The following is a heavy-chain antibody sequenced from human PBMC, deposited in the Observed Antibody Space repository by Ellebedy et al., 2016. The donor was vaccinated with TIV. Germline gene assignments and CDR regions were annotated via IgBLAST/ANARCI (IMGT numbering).Heavy chain of an antibody. D-gene: IGHD2-15*01. J-gene: IGHJ4*02. V-gene: IGHV2-5*01. Sequence: SGPTLVKPTQTLTLTCTFSRFSLTTSGVGVGWVRQPPGKALEWLALIFWNDDKRYSPSLKSRLTITKDTSKNQVVLTMTNMDPVDTATYFCARGSLDYWGQGTLVTVSS. CDR3: ARGSLDY. CDR1: RFSLTTSGVG. CDR2: IFWNDDK.